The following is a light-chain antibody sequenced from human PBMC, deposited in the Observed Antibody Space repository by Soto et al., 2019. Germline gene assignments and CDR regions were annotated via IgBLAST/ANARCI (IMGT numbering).Light chain of an antibody. CDR1: SSNIRTNY. Sequence: QSVLTQPPSASGTPGQTVTISCSGYSSNIRTNYVYWYQHLPGSAPKLLFYASDQRPSGVPDRFSGSKSGTSASLTISGLRSEDEATYYCSSWDGSLGGVVFGGGTQLTVL. V-gene: IGLV1-47*01. CDR3: SSWDGSLGGVV. CDR2: ASD. J-gene: IGLJ7*01.